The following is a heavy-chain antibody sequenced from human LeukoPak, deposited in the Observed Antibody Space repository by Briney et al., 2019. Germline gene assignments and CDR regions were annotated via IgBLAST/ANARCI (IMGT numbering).Heavy chain of an antibody. D-gene: IGHD3-22*01. CDR1: GGSIRSSTYY. Sequence: SETLSLTCTVSGGSIRSSTYYWGWVRQPPGKGLEYVGSIYYSGTTSYNPSLQSRLTISVDTSTNQFSLRLSSVTATDTAIYYCVRHFYYFDTSGYSNFDSWGQGSLVTVSS. CDR2: IYYSGTT. J-gene: IGHJ4*02. V-gene: IGHV4-39*01. CDR3: VRHFYYFDTSGYSNFDS.